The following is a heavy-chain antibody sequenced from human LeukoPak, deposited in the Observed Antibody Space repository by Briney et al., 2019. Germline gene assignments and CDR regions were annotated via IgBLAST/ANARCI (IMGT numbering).Heavy chain of an antibody. Sequence: ASVKVSCKASGYTFTTYGINWLRQAPGQGLEWMGWISVYNGNTKYAQKFQGRVTMTTDTSTSTAYMELRSLRSDDTAVYYCARDHIAVRPGHFDYWGKGTLVTVSS. CDR1: GYTFTTYG. V-gene: IGHV1-18*01. CDR3: ARDHIAVRPGHFDY. CDR2: ISVYNGNT. J-gene: IGHJ4*02. D-gene: IGHD6-6*01.